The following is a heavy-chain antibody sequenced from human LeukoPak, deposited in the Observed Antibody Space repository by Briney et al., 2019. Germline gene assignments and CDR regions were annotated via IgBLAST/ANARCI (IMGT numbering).Heavy chain of an antibody. V-gene: IGHV3-23*01. CDR3: AKEIYYDSTGPQY. Sequence: GGSLRLSCAASGFTFSRYGMSWVRQAPGKGLEWVSAISGSGGSTYYADSVKGRFTISRDNSKNTLYLQMNSLRAEDTAVYHCAKEIYYDSTGPQYWGQGTLVTVSS. CDR2: ISGSGGST. J-gene: IGHJ4*02. CDR1: GFTFSRYG. D-gene: IGHD3-22*01.